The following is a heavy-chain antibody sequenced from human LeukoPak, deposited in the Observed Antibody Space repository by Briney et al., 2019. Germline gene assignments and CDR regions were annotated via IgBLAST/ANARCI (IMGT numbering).Heavy chain of an antibody. CDR1: GYTFCRYR. Sequence: GGSLRLSCEGSGYTFCRYRMSWVRQAPGKGLEWVANIKQDGSEKYYVDSVKGRFTISRDNAKNSLFLQMNSLRADDTAVYYCVSGGSYFSYWGQATLVTVSS. CDR3: VSGGSYFSY. J-gene: IGHJ4*02. CDR2: IKQDGSEK. V-gene: IGHV3-7*05.